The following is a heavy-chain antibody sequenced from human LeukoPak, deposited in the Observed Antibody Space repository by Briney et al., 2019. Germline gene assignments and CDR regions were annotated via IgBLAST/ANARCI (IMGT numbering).Heavy chain of an antibody. J-gene: IGHJ4*02. V-gene: IGHV4-34*01. CDR1: GGSFSGYY. CDR2: IKHSGST. CDR3: ARLKGGYSSSWYLSYYFDY. Sequence: SETLSLTCAVYGGSFSGYYWSWIRQPPGKGLEWIGEIKHSGSTNYNPSLKSRVTISVDTSKNQFSLKLSSVTAADTAVYYCARLKGGYSSSWYLSYYFDYWGQGTLVPVSS. D-gene: IGHD6-13*01.